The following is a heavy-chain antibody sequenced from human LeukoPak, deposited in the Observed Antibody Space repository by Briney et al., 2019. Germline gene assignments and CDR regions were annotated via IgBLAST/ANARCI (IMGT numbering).Heavy chain of an antibody. J-gene: IGHJ4*02. Sequence: SETLSLTCTVSGGSISSYYWNWIRQPPGKGLEWSGYIYYSGSTNYNPSLKSRDTISVDASKNQFSLKLSSVTAADTAVYYCARDSAYCSGGTCLRVFDYWGQGTLVTVSS. V-gene: IGHV4-59*01. CDR3: ARDSAYCSGGTCLRVFDY. CDR1: GGSISSYY. D-gene: IGHD2-15*01. CDR2: IYYSGST.